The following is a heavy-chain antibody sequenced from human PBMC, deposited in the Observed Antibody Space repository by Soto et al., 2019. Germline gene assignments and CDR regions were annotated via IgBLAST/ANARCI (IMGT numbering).Heavy chain of an antibody. D-gene: IGHD6-6*01. CDR2: ISAYNGDT. CDR1: GYTFTNYG. V-gene: IGHV1-18*01. J-gene: IGHJ6*03. CDR3: ARVRQLVGYCYYYMDV. Sequence: QVQLLQSGAEVKKPGASVKVSCKASGYTFTNYGITWVRQAPGQGLEWMGWISAYNGDTHYTQRLQGRVTMTTDTSTSTASMELRGLRSDDTAVYYCARVRQLVGYCYYYMDVWGKGTTVTVSS.